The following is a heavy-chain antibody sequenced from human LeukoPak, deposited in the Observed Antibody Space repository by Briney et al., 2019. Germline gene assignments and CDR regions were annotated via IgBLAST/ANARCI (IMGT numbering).Heavy chain of an antibody. J-gene: IGHJ6*02. Sequence: ASVKVSCKASGGTFSSYAISWVRQAPGQGLEWMGRIIPILGIANYAQEFQGRVTITADKSTSTAYMELSSLRSEDTAVYYCARVAYYYYYGMDVWGQGTTVTVSS. CDR2: IIPILGIA. CDR3: ARVAYYYYYGMDV. V-gene: IGHV1-69*04. CDR1: GGTFSSYA.